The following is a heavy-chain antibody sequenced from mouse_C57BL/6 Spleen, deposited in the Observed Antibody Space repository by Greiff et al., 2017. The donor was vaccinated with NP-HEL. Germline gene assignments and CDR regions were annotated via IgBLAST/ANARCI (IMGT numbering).Heavy chain of an antibody. CDR2: IDPETGGT. J-gene: IGHJ2*01. D-gene: IGHD4-1*01. V-gene: IGHV1-15*01. CDR1: GYTFTDYE. CDR3: TRQGAAGSGDYFDY. Sequence: QVQLKESGAELVRPGASVTLSCKASGYTFTDYEMHWVKQTPVHGLEWIGAIDPETGGTAYNQKFKGKAILTADKSSSTAYMELRSLTSEDSAVYYGTRQGAAGSGDYFDYWGQGTTLTVSS.